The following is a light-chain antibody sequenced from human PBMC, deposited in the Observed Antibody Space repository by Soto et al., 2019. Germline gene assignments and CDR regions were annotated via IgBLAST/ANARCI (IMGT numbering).Light chain of an antibody. V-gene: IGLV2-14*01. CDR3: SSYTSSVTHV. Sequence: QSALAQPASMSGSPGQSITISCTGTSSDVGDSNYVSWYQQRPGEAPKLMIYEVSNRPSGVSNRFSGSKSGSTASLTISGLRAEDEADYYCSSYTSSVTHVFGTGTKVTVL. CDR2: EVS. CDR1: SSDVGDSNY. J-gene: IGLJ1*01.